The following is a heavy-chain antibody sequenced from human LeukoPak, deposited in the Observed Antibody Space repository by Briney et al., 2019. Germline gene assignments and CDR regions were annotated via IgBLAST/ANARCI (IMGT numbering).Heavy chain of an antibody. D-gene: IGHD3-10*01. CDR3: ARVRGVPYYFDS. CDR2: ALQSGST. Sequence: PSETLSLTCTASGYSISNVYYWGWVRQPPGKGLEWIGSALQSGSTYYNPFLKSRVTISVDTSKNQFSLKLNSVTAADTAMYYCARVRGVPYYFDSWGPGTLVSVSS. V-gene: IGHV4-38-2*02. CDR1: GYSISNVYY. J-gene: IGHJ4*02.